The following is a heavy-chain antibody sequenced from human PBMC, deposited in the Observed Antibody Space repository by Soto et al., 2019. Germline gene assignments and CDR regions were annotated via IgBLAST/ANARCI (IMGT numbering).Heavy chain of an antibody. CDR1: GYTFSSYY. CDR3: ARDNPRGNAWTAFDY. Sequence: ASVKVSCKASGYTFSSYYVHWVRQAPGQGLEWMGIVNPSDGSTSYAQRFQGRVTMSSNTSTSTVYMDLSSLRSDDTAVYYCARDNPRGNAWTAFDYWGQGTLVTVSS. J-gene: IGHJ4*01. CDR2: VNPSDGST. D-gene: IGHD1-1*01. V-gene: IGHV1-46*01.